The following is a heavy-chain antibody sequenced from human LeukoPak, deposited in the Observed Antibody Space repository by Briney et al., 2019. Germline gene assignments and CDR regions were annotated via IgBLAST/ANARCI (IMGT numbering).Heavy chain of an antibody. CDR3: ARDGGGSYAFDY. J-gene: IGHJ4*02. Sequence: GGSLRLSCAASGFTFSSHSMTWVRQAPGKGLEWVSVIYSGGSTYYADSVKGRFTISRDNSKNTLYLQMNSLRAEDTAVYYCARDGGGSYAFDYWGQGTLVTVSS. V-gene: IGHV3-53*01. CDR1: GFTFSSHS. D-gene: IGHD1-26*01. CDR2: IYSGGST.